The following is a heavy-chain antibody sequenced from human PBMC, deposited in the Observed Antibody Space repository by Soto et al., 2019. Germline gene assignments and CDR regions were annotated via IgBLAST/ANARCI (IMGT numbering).Heavy chain of an antibody. CDR3: TTGVPAAAGTGVDY. D-gene: IGHD6-13*01. Sequence: GGSLRLSCAASGFTFSNAWMSWVRQAPGKGLEWVGRIKSKTDGGTTDYAAPVKGRFTISRDDSKNTLYLQMNSLKTEDTAVYYCTTGVPAAAGTGVDYWCQGTLVTVSS. J-gene: IGHJ4*02. V-gene: IGHV3-15*01. CDR1: GFTFSNAW. CDR2: IKSKTDGGTT.